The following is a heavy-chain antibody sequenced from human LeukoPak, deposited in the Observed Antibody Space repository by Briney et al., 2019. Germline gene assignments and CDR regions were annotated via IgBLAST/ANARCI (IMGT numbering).Heavy chain of an antibody. CDR2: ISYDGSNK. Sequence: GGSLRLSCAASGFTFSSYGMHWVRQAPGKGLEWVAVISYDGSNKYHADSVKGRFTISRDNSKNTLYLQMNSLRAEDTAVYYCAKDQTRGWHTHFDYWGQGTLVTVSS. V-gene: IGHV3-30*18. CDR1: GFTFSSYG. D-gene: IGHD6-19*01. CDR3: AKDQTRGWHTHFDY. J-gene: IGHJ4*02.